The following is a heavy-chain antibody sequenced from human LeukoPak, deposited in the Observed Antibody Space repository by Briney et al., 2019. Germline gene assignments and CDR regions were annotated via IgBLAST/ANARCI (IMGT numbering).Heavy chain of an antibody. J-gene: IGHJ4*02. CDR2: ISYDGSNK. CDR1: GFTFSSYG. D-gene: IGHD6-19*01. V-gene: IGHV3-30*18. Sequence: GGSLRLSCAASGFTFSSYGMHWVRQAPGKGLEWVAVISYDGSNKYYADSVKGRFTISRDNSKNTLYLQMNSLRAEDTAVYYCAKAHSSGWLLEGYYFDYWGQGTLVTVSS. CDR3: AKAHSSGWLLEGYYFDY.